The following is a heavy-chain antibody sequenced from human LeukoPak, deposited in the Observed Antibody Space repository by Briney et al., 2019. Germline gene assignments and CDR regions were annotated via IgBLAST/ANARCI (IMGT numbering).Heavy chain of an antibody. Sequence: GGSLRLSCAASGFTFSSYGMNWVRQAPGKGPEWISYISRSGATIYYADSVKGRFTISRDNAKNSLYLQMSSLGAEDTAIYYCSRDRGGGDIYFDYWGQGTLVTVFS. CDR1: GFTFSSYG. CDR3: SRDRGGGDIYFDY. D-gene: IGHD2-21*02. J-gene: IGHJ4*02. V-gene: IGHV3-48*03. CDR2: ISRSGATI.